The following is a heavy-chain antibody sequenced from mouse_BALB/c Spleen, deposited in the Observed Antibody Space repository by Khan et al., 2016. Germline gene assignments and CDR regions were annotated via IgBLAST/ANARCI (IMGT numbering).Heavy chain of an antibody. CDR2: INTETGEP. D-gene: IGHD1-1*01. CDR1: GYTFTDYS. CDR3: ARGFITTVRFAY. J-gene: IGHJ3*01. V-gene: IGHV9-2-1*01. Sequence: QIQLVQSGPELKKPGETVKISCKASGYTFTDYSMHWVKQAPGKGLKWMGWINTETGEPTYADDFKGRFAFSLETSASTAYLQINNLKNEDTATYFSARGFITTVRFAYWGQGTLVTVSA.